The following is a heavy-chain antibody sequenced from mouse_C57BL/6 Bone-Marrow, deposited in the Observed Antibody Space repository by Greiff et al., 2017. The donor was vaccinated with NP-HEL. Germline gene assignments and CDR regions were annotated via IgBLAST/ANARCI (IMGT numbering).Heavy chain of an antibody. CDR2: INPNNGGT. V-gene: IGHV1-26*01. J-gene: IGHJ2*01. Sequence: VQLQQSGPELVKPGASVMISCKASGYTFTDYYMNWVKQSHGKSLEWIGDINPNNGGTSYNQKFKGKATLTVDKSSSTAYMELRSLTSEDSAVYYCARGVTTVVAKDYWGQGTTLTVSS. CDR1: GYTFTDYY. CDR3: ARGVTTVVAKDY. D-gene: IGHD1-1*01.